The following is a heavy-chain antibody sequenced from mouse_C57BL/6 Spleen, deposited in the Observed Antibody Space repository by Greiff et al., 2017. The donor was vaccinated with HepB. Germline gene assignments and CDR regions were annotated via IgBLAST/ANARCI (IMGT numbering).Heavy chain of an antibody. Sequence: VHVKQSGAELVRPGASVKLSCTASGFNIKDDYMHWVKQRPEQGLEWIGWIDPENGDTEYASKFQGKATITADTSSNTAYLQLSSLTSGDTAVYYCLYEEGYWGQGTTLTVSS. D-gene: IGHD1-1*01. J-gene: IGHJ2*01. CDR3: LYEEGY. CDR1: GFNIKDDY. V-gene: IGHV14-4*01. CDR2: IDPENGDT.